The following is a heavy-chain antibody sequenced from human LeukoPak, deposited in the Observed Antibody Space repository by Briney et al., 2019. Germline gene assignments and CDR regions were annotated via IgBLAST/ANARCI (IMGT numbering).Heavy chain of an antibody. Sequence: GGSLRLSCAASGFTVSSNYMSWVRQAPGEGLEWVSVIYSGGSTYYADSVKGRFTISRDSSKNTLYLQMNSLRAEDTAVYYCARDQVMVDCSGGSCYPPYYYYGMDVWGQGTTVTVSS. V-gene: IGHV3-53*01. CDR3: ARDQVMVDCSGGSCYPPYYYYGMDV. CDR2: IYSGGST. D-gene: IGHD2-15*01. J-gene: IGHJ6*02. CDR1: GFTVSSNY.